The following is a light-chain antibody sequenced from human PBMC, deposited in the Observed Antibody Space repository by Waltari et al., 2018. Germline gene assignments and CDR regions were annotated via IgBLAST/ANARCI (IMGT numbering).Light chain of an antibody. CDR1: RSNIGDNA. Sequence: QSVLTQPPSASGTPGERVTISCSGSRSNIGDNAVNWYQHLPGAAPELLIYTDNQRPAGVPARFSGSKSGTSASLGISGLQSEDEATYYRAAWDDSVNGYVFGSGTEVTVL. V-gene: IGLV1-44*01. CDR3: AAWDDSVNGYV. J-gene: IGLJ1*01. CDR2: TDN.